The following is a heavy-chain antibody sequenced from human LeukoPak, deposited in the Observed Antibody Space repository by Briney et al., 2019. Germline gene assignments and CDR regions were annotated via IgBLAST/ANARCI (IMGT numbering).Heavy chain of an antibody. V-gene: IGHV4-34*01. Sequence: SETLSLTCAVYGGSFSGYYWSWIRQPPGKGLEWIGEINHSGSTNYNPSLKSRVTISVDTSKNQFSLKLSSVTAADTVVYYCARGLLLWFGESIAYYFDYWGQGTLVTVSS. CDR1: GGSFSGYY. J-gene: IGHJ4*02. D-gene: IGHD3-10*01. CDR2: INHSGST. CDR3: ARGLLLWFGESIAYYFDY.